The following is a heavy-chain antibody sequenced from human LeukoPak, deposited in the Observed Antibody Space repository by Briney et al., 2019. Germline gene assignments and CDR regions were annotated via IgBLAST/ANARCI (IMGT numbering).Heavy chain of an antibody. Sequence: ASVTVSCKAAGYTFTRHNMHWVRHAPRQGLHWMRLINPRGGSTSYTHKPPGRVTMTRDTSTSTVYMDLSSISSDATAVYHCASEWAETAVPYPDYWGQGTLVTVSS. D-gene: IGHD2-2*01. J-gene: IGHJ4*02. CDR2: INPRGGST. CDR3: ASEWAETAVPYPDY. V-gene: IGHV1-46*01. CDR1: GYTFTRHN.